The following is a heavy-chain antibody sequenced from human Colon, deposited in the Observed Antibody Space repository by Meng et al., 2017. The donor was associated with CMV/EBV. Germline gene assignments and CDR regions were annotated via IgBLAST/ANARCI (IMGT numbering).Heavy chain of an antibody. CDR2: VSAKNGET. D-gene: IGHD3-9*01. Sequence: CQAFGYMFALYGITWVRQAPGQGLEWMGWVSAKNGETRYGQNFQGRVTVTRDTSTNTAYMELRSLRSDDSAVYYCARAGAEVTRSFDLWGQGTLVTVSS. CDR1: GYMFALYG. V-gene: IGHV1-18*01. CDR3: ARAGAEVTRSFDL. J-gene: IGHJ4*02.